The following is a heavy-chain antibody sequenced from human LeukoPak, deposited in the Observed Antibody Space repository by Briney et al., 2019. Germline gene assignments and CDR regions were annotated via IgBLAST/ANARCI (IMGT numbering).Heavy chain of an antibody. D-gene: IGHD3-16*01. CDR1: GGTFSSYT. Sequence: ASVKVSCKASGGTFSSYTISWVRQAPGQGLEWMGRIIPILGIANYAQKFQGRVTITADKSTSTAYMELSSLGSEDTAVYYCAREVGERLPAGLWGQGTLVTVSS. J-gene: IGHJ4*02. CDR3: AREVGERLPAGL. CDR2: IIPILGIA. V-gene: IGHV1-69*04.